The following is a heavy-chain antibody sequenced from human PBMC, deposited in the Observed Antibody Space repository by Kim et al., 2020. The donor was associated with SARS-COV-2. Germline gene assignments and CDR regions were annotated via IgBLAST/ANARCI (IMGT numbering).Heavy chain of an antibody. CDR3: AKFTGNWGNHGMDV. D-gene: IGHD3-10*01. V-gene: IGHV3-23*01. Sequence: GGSLRLSCAVSGFTFSNYGMNWVRQAPGKGLEWVSAISGASGAIHYADSVKGRFTVSRDNSKNTLYLQMNSLRAEDTAVYYCAKFTGNWGNHGMDVWGQGTTVSVSS. CDR1: GFTFSNYG. CDR2: ISGASGAI. J-gene: IGHJ6*02.